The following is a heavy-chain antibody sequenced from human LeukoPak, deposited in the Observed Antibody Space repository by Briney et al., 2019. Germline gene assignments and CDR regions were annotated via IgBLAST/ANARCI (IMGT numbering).Heavy chain of an antibody. CDR2: ISWNSGSI. V-gene: IGHV3-9*01. D-gene: IGHD3-22*01. CDR3: AKVHGAYDSSGPLGYFDY. Sequence: GRSLRLSCAASGFTFDDYAMHWVRQAPGKGLEWVSGISWNSGSIGYADSVKGRFTISRDNAKNSLYLQMNSLRAEDTALYYCAKVHGAYDSSGPLGYFDYWGQGTLVTVSS. J-gene: IGHJ4*02. CDR1: GFTFDDYA.